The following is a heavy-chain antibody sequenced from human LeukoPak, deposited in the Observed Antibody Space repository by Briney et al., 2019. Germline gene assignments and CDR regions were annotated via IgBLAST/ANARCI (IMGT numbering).Heavy chain of an antibody. V-gene: IGHV4-59*08. Sequence: SETLSLTCTVPGGSISSYYWSWIRQPPGKGLEWIGYIYYSGSTNYNPSLKSRVTISVDTSKSQCSLKLSSVTAANTAVYYCASYYYGSGSLDYWGQGNLVTVSS. D-gene: IGHD3-10*01. CDR2: IYYSGST. J-gene: IGHJ4*02. CDR1: GGSISSYY. CDR3: ASYYYGSGSLDY.